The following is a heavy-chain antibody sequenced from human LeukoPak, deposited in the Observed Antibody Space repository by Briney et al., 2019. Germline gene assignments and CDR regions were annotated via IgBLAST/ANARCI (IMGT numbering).Heavy chain of an antibody. Sequence: GGSLRLSCAASGFTFSGSGMHWVRQAPGKGLEWVAFIRYDGSNKYYADSVKGRFTISRDNSNNTLYLQMNSLRPEDTAMYYCAKDLFACSSTSCYSQSHWGRGTLVTVSS. CDR2: IRYDGSNK. CDR3: AKDLFACSSTSCYSQSH. CDR1: GFTFSGSG. J-gene: IGHJ4*02. D-gene: IGHD2-2*01. V-gene: IGHV3-30*02.